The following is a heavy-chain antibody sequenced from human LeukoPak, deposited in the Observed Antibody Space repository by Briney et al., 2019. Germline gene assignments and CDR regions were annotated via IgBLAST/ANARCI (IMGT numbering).Heavy chain of an antibody. V-gene: IGHV4-61*02. CDR3: ARVLVSWFDP. J-gene: IGHJ5*02. CDR2: MYTSGST. D-gene: IGHD2-15*01. Sequence: SETLSLTCAVSGGSFSSGSYYWSWIGQPAGKGLEWIGRMYTSGSTNYNPSLKSRVTISVDTSKNQFSLKLSSVTAADTAVYYCARVLVSWFDPWGQGTLVTVSS. CDR1: GGSFSSGSYY.